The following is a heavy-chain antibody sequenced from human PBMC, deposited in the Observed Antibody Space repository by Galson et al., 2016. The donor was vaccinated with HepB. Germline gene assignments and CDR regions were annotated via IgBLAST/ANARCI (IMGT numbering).Heavy chain of an antibody. D-gene: IGHD2-2*01. J-gene: IGHJ3*02. Sequence: SETLSLTCIVSGGSFSSYYWSWIRQPAGKGLEWIGRLYISGNTDYNPSLKSRVTMSQDTSRNQFSLKLTSVNAADPAVYFCARVPCTSTTCNDDAFDIWGQGTMVTVSS. CDR2: LYISGNT. CDR3: ARVPCTSTTCNDDAFDI. CDR1: GGSFSSYY. V-gene: IGHV4-4*07.